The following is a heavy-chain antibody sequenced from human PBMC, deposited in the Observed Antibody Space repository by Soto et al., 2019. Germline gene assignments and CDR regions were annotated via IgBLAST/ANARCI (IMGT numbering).Heavy chain of an antibody. D-gene: IGHD3-3*01. CDR1: GYIFKNYX. Sequence: QVQLVQSGAEVKKPGASVKISCETSGYIFKNYXXHWVRQAPGQGLEWMAIFNPFSGATNYEQRLQGRVTATMDMSTSTVYMELNNLRSEDTAMYYCARDLTSGDYWGQGTLISVSS. J-gene: IGHJ4*01. CDR3: ARDLTSGDY. CDR2: FNPFSGAT. V-gene: IGHV1-46*02.